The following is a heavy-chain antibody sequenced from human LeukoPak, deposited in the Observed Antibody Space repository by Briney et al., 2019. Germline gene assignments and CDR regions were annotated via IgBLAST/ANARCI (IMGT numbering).Heavy chain of an antibody. CDR2: INHGGST. J-gene: IGHJ4*02. CDR1: GGSYSGYY. CDR3: AISESPAVAGTVGFDY. Sequence: SQTLSLTCAVYGGSYSGYYWSWIRQPPGKGLEWIGEINHGGSTNYNPSLKSRVTISVDTSKHQFSLKLSSVAAADTAVYYCAISESPAVAGTVGFDYWGQGTLVTVSS. D-gene: IGHD6-19*01. V-gene: IGHV4-34*01.